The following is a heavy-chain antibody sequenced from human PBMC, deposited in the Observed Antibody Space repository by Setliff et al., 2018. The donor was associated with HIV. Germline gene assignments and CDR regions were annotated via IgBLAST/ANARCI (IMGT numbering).Heavy chain of an antibody. J-gene: IGHJ4*02. CDR1: GFSLNTPGVG. CDR3: AHKGPDALREDFDY. CDR2: IYWDDDK. Sequence: SGPTLVNPTQTLTLTCTFSGFSLNTPGVGVGWIRQPPGKALEWLALIYWDDDKRYNSSLRTRLTITEDTSENQVVLIMTNMDPLDTATYFCAHKGPDALREDFDYWGQGTLVTVSS. V-gene: IGHV2-5*02. D-gene: IGHD2-8*01.